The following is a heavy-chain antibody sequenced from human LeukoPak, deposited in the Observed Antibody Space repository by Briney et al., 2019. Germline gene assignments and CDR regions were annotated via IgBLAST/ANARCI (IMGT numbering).Heavy chain of an antibody. V-gene: IGHV3-74*01. CDR3: ATGYSGYDY. J-gene: IGHJ4*02. Sequence: TGGSLRLSCAASGFTISFYWMSWVRHAPGKGLVWVSRINGDGTSTIYADSVKGRFTISRDNAKNTLYLQMNSLRAEDTAVYYCATGYSGYDYWGQGTLVTVSS. CDR2: INGDGTST. D-gene: IGHD5-12*01. CDR1: GFTISFYW.